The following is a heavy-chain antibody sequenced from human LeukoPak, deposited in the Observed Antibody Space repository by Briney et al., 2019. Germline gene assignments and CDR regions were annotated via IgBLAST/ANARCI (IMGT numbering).Heavy chain of an antibody. CDR2: ISGGGDIT. V-gene: IGHV3-23*01. Sequence: GGSLRLSCAASGFTLSSYALSWVRLAPGRGLAWVSLISGGGDITYYADSVKRRFTISRDNSRNTLYLQMNSLRAEDTAVYYCATCPAPYSCFGLQLGYWGQGTLVTVSS. J-gene: IGHJ4*02. CDR1: GFTLSSYA. CDR3: ATCPAPYSCFGLQLGY. D-gene: IGHD2-2*01.